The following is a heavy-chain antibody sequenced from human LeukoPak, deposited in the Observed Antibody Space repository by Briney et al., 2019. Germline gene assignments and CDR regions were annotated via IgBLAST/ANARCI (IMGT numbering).Heavy chain of an antibody. CDR3: ARVTVTTIIPWFDP. CDR1: GFTFSSYS. V-gene: IGHV3-21*01. J-gene: IGHJ5*02. D-gene: IGHD4-17*01. CDR2: ISSSSSYI. Sequence: GGSLRLSCAASGFTFSSYSMNWVRQAPGEGLEWVSSISSSSSYIYYADSVKGRFTISRDNAKNSLYLQMNSLRAEDTAVYYCARVTVTTIIPWFDPWGQGTLVTVSS.